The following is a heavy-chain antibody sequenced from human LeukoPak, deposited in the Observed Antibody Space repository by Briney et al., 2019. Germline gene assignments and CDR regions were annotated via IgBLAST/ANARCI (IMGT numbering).Heavy chain of an antibody. D-gene: IGHD3-3*01. CDR2: INAGNGNT. CDR1: GYTFTSYA. J-gene: IGHJ4*02. CDR3: ARGYDFWSGPGDY. V-gene: IGHV1-3*01. Sequence: GASVKVSCKASGYTFTSYAMHWVRQAPGQRLEWMGWINAGNGNTKYSQKFQGRVTMTTDTSTSTAYMELRSLRSDDTAVYYCARGYDFWSGPGDYWGQGTLVTVSS.